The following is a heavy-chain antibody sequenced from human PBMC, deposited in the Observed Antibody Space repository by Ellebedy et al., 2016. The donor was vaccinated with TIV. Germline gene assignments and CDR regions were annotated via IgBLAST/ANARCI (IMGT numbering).Heavy chain of an antibody. Sequence: ASVKVSCKASGYTFTSYDINWVRQATGQGLEWMGWMNPNSGNTGYAQKFQGRVTMTRNTSISTAYMELSSLRSDDTAVYYCARELRQGTPDYYRGMDVWGQGTTVTVSS. CDR1: GYTFTSYD. D-gene: IGHD4-23*01. CDR3: ARELRQGTPDYYRGMDV. CDR2: MNPNSGNT. J-gene: IGHJ6*02. V-gene: IGHV1-8*01.